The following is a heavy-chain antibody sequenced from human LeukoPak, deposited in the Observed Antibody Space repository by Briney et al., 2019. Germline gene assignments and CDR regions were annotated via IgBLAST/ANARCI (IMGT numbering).Heavy chain of an antibody. CDR3: ASVTYYDFWSWD. CDR2: IKQDGSEK. J-gene: IGHJ4*02. Sequence: RPGGSLRLSCAVSGFTFSSYWMSWVRQAPGKGLEWVANIKQDGSEKYYVDSVKGRFTISRDNAKNSLYLQMNSLRAEDTAVYYCASVTYYDFWSWDWGQGTLVTVSS. V-gene: IGHV3-7*01. CDR1: GFTFSSYW. D-gene: IGHD3-3*01.